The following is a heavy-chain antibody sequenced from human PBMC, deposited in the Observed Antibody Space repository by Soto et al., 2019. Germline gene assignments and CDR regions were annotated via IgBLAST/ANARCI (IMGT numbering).Heavy chain of an antibody. J-gene: IGHJ2*01. CDR3: AKGRITGITSGWYFDL. CDR1: GFTFSSDA. Sequence: QVQLVESWGGVVQPGRSLRLSCAASGFTFSSDAMHWVRQAPGKGLEWVAVLSFDGSNKYFADSVKGRFTISRDISKNTLNLQMHSLRAEDTAVYYCAKGRITGITSGWYFDLWGRGTLVTVSS. D-gene: IGHD1-20*01. CDR2: LSFDGSNK. V-gene: IGHV3-30-3*01.